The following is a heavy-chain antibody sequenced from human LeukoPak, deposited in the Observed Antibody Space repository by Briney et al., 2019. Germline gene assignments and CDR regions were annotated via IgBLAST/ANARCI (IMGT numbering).Heavy chain of an antibody. D-gene: IGHD2-15*01. CDR1: GGTFSSYA. Sequence: ASVKVSCKASGGTFSSYAISWVRQAPGQGLEWMGGIIPIFGTANYAQKFQGRVTITADESTSTAYMELSSLRSEDTAVYYCARDAPYCSGGSCYVDDWGQGTLVTVSS. CDR2: IIPIFGTA. CDR3: ARDAPYCSGGSCYVDD. V-gene: IGHV1-69*13. J-gene: IGHJ4*02.